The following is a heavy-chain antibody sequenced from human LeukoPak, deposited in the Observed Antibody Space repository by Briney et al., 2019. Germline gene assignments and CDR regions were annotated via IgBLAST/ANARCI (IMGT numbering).Heavy chain of an antibody. CDR2: IYYSGST. J-gene: IGHJ5*02. Sequence: SETLSLTCTVSGGSISSSSYYWGWIRQPPGKGLEWTGSIYYSGSTYYNPSLKSRVTISVDTSKNQFSLKLSSVTAADTAVYYCARVVAAAVNWFDPWGQGNLVTVSS. CDR1: GGSISSSSYY. D-gene: IGHD6-13*01. CDR3: ARVVAAAVNWFDP. V-gene: IGHV4-39*01.